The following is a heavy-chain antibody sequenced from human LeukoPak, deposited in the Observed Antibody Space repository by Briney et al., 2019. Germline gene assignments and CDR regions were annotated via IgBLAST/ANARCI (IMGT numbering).Heavy chain of an antibody. CDR3: ARIRPHCSSTSCYVHYYYYMDV. D-gene: IGHD2-2*01. V-gene: IGHV3-7*01. CDR1: GFTFSSYS. J-gene: IGHJ6*03. Sequence: GGSLRLSCAASGFTFSSYSMNWARQAPGKGLEWVANIKQDGSEKYYVDSVKGRFTISRDNAKNSLYLQMNSLRAEDTAVYYCARIRPHCSSTSCYVHYYYYMDVWGKGTTVTVSS. CDR2: IKQDGSEK.